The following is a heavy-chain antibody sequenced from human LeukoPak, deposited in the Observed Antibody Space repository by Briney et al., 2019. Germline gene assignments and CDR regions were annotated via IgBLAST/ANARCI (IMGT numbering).Heavy chain of an antibody. Sequence: SVNVTGTCSEGAFSSNGISLVRHPPGQGNEWMGGIITIFGTAYYEQQFKGRVTITTDESTSTAYMELSSLRSEDTAVYYCAVMGANNPPFDYWGQGTLVTVSS. CDR1: EGAFSSNG. D-gene: IGHD1-26*01. J-gene: IGHJ4*02. CDR2: IITIFGTA. CDR3: AVMGANNPPFDY. V-gene: IGHV1-69*05.